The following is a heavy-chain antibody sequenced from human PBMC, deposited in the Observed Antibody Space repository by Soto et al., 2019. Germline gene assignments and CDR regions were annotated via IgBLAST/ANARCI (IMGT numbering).Heavy chain of an antibody. J-gene: IGHJ6*02. CDR1: GYSFTSYW. V-gene: IGHV5-51*01. CDR2: IYPGDSDT. D-gene: IGHD3-10*01. CDR3: ARRRYYGSGSYLSEDYYYYYGMDV. Sequence: GESLKISCNGSGYSFTSYWIGWVRQMPGKGLEWMGIIYPGDSDTRYSPSFQGQVTISADKSISTAYLQWSSLKASDTAMYYCARRRYYGSGSYLSEDYYYYYGMDVWGQGTKVTVSS.